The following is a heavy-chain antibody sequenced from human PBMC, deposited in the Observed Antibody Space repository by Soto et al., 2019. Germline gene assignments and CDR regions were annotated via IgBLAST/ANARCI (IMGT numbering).Heavy chain of an antibody. Sequence: EVQLVESGGGLVQPGGSLRLSCAASGFTFSSYWMSWVRQAPGKGLEWVANIKEDGSDMYYVDSVKGRFTISRDNAKKSLYLQMNSLRAEDTAVYYCATEVWVYYDFWSGYSDYWGQGTLVTVS. CDR1: GFTFSSYW. D-gene: IGHD3-3*01. J-gene: IGHJ4*02. V-gene: IGHV3-7*01. CDR3: ATEVWVYYDFWSGYSDY. CDR2: IKEDGSDM.